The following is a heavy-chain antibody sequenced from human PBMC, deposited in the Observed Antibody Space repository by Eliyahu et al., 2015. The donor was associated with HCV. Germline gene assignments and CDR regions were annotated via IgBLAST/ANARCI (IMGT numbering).Heavy chain of an antibody. CDR2: ISISSGYR. CDR1: GFXFXGSX. CDR3: ARDYSPGRYFGVTHHAFDI. D-gene: IGHD3-3*01. Sequence: EVQLVESGGGLVKPGGSLRLSXAAYGFXFXGSXXNWVRQAPGKGLEWVSFISISSGYRYYADSVKGRFTISRDNAKNSLFLQMDSLRAEDTAVYYCARDYSPGRYFGVTHHAFDIWGQGTVVTVSS. J-gene: IGHJ3*02. V-gene: IGHV3-21*03.